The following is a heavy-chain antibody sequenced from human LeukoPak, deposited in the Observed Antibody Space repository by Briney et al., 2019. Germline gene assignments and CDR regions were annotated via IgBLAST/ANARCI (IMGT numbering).Heavy chain of an antibody. V-gene: IGHV1-69*13. Sequence: SVKVSCKASGGTFSSYAISWVRQPPGQGLEWMGGIIPIFGTANYAQKFQGRVTITADESTSTAYMELSSLRSEDTAVYYCARGLPKAVFGVVIEDWGQGTLVTVSS. CDR3: ARGLPKAVFGVVIED. CDR1: GGTFSSYA. CDR2: IIPIFGTA. D-gene: IGHD3-3*01. J-gene: IGHJ1*01.